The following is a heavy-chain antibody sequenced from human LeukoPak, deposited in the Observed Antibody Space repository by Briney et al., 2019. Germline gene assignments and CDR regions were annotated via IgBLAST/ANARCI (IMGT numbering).Heavy chain of an antibody. D-gene: IGHD2-8*01. Sequence: SETLSLTCAVYGGSFSGYYWSWIRQPPGKGLEWIGEINHSGSTNYNPSLKSRVTISVDTSKNQFSLKLSSVTAADTAVYYCARVMGLGTFDYWGQGTLVTVSS. J-gene: IGHJ4*02. CDR1: GGSFSGYY. CDR3: ARVMGLGTFDY. V-gene: IGHV4-34*01. CDR2: INHSGST.